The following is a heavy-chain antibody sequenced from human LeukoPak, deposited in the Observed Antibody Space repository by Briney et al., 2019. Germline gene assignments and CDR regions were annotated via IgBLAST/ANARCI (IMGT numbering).Heavy chain of an antibody. Sequence: GGSLRLSCAASGFTLSIYAMSWVRQAPGKGLEWVSAISGSGGSTYYADSVKGRFTISRDNSKNTLYLQMNSLRAEDTAGYYCAKAFKFGVIIPPTYYYYYMDVWGKGTTVTVSS. CDR1: GFTLSIYA. D-gene: IGHD3-3*01. V-gene: IGHV3-23*01. CDR3: AKAFKFGVIIPPTYYYYYMDV. CDR2: ISGSGGST. J-gene: IGHJ6*03.